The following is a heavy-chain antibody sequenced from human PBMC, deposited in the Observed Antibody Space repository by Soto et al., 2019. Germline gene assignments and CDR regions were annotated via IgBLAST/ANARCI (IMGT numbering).Heavy chain of an antibody. J-gene: IGHJ5*02. D-gene: IGHD2-21*02. Sequence: QVQLQESGPGLVKPSETLSLTCTVSGGSISSYYWSWIRQPPGKGLEWIGYIYYSGSTNYNPSLKSRVTISVDTSKNQFSLKLSSVTAADTAVYYCARRGDLWRLNWFDPWGQGTLVTVSS. V-gene: IGHV4-59*08. CDR2: IYYSGST. CDR1: GGSISSYY. CDR3: ARRGDLWRLNWFDP.